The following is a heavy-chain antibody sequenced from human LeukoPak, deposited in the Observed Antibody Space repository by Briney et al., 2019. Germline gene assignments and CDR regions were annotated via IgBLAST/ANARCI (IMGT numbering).Heavy chain of an antibody. CDR1: GGSISGYY. CDR3: ARESQGEHAFDI. J-gene: IGHJ3*02. CDR2: IYTSGST. Sequence: SETLSLTCAVSGGSISGYYWSWIRQPAGKGLEWIGRIYTSGSTNYNPSLKSRVTMSVDTSKNQFSLKVSSVTAADTAVYYCARESQGEHAFDIWGQGTMVTVSS. V-gene: IGHV4-4*07. D-gene: IGHD1-1*01.